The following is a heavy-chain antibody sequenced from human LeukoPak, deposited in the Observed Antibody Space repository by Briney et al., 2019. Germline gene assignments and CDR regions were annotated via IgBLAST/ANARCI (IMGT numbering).Heavy chain of an antibody. V-gene: IGHV4-59*08. Sequence: PSETLSLTCTVSGASISDYYWSWLRQPPGKGLEWIGYLYYDGSTTYNPSLKSRVTISLDTSKNQFFLKLSSVTAADTAVYYCARYSYGGFYFDYWGQGTLVTVSS. J-gene: IGHJ4*02. CDR3: ARYSYGGFYFDY. D-gene: IGHD5-18*01. CDR2: LYYDGST. CDR1: GASISDYY.